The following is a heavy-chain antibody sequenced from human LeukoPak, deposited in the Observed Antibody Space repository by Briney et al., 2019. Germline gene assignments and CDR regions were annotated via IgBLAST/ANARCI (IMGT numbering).Heavy chain of an antibody. CDR1: EFTFSSYC. CDR2: ISYDGSNK. J-gene: IGHJ6*04. CDR3: AKTPLDYYYGMDV. Sequence: GSLRLSCAASEFTFSSYCMHWVRQAPGKGLEWVAVISYDGSNKHYADSVKGRFTISRDNSKNTLYLQMNSLRAEDTAVYYCAKTPLDYYYGMDVWGKGTTVTVSS. V-gene: IGHV3-30*18.